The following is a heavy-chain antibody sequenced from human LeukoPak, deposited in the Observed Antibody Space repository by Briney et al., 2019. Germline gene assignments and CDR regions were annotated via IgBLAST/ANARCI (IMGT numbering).Heavy chain of an antibody. Sequence: SETLSLTCAVYGGSFSGYYWSWIRPPPGKGLEWIGEINHSGSTNYNPSLKSRVTISVDTSKNQFSPKLSSVTAADTAVYYCASWVRNDYGDYIWFDPWGQGTLVTVSS. J-gene: IGHJ5*02. V-gene: IGHV4-34*01. CDR1: GGSFSGYY. D-gene: IGHD4-17*01. CDR2: INHSGST. CDR3: ASWVRNDYGDYIWFDP.